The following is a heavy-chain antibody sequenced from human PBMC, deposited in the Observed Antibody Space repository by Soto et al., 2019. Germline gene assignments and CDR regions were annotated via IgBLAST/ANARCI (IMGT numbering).Heavy chain of an antibody. CDR1: GGTFSSYA. CDR3: ARGGEYGYSGYDHLISLYY. J-gene: IGHJ4*02. CDR2: IIPIFGTA. V-gene: IGHV1-69*13. Sequence: GASVKVSCKASGGTFSSYAISWVRQAPGQGLEWMGGIIPIFGTANYAQKFQGRVTITADESTSTAYMELSSLRSEDTAVYYCARGGEYGYSGYDHLISLYYWGQGTLVTVSS. D-gene: IGHD5-12*01.